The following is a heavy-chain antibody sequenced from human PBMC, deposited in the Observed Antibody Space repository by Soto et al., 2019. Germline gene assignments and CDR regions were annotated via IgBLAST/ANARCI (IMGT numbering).Heavy chain of an antibody. CDR2: ISSSTSHT. J-gene: IGHJ4*02. Sequence: QVQLVESGGGLVKPGGSLRLSCAVSGFTFSDYYMTWIRQAPGKGLEWVSYISSSTSHTNYADSVKGRFTISRDNAKNSLFTQMNSLRAEDTAVYYCARGRGAAADYFDFWGQGTLVTVSS. D-gene: IGHD6-13*01. CDR3: ARGRGAAADYFDF. CDR1: GFTFSDYY. V-gene: IGHV3-11*05.